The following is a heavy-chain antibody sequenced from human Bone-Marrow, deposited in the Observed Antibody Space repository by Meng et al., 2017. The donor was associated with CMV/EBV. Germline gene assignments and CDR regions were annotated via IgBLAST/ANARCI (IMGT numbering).Heavy chain of an antibody. Sequence: ASVKVSCKASGFTFTAHYMHWVRQAPGQGLEWMGWIKPDSGYTNYAQKFQGRVTMTRDTSISTAYMELSRLRSDDTAVYYCAREGYCSSTSCFDYPYYYGMDVWGQGTTVTVSS. J-gene: IGHJ6*02. D-gene: IGHD2-2*01. CDR2: IKPDSGYT. CDR3: AREGYCSSTSCFDYPYYYGMDV. CDR1: GFTFTAHY. V-gene: IGHV1-2*02.